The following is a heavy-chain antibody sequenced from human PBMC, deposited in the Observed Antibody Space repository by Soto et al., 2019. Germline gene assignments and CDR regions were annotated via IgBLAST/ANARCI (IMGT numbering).Heavy chain of an antibody. CDR1: GFTFSSYG. Sequence: GGSLRLSCAASGFTFSSYGMHWVRQAPGKGLEWVAVISYDGSNKYYADSVKGRFTISRDNSKNTLYLQMNSLRAEDTAVYYCAKDVVELTYYFDYWGQGTLVTVSS. CDR3: AKDVVELTYYFDY. V-gene: IGHV3-30*18. J-gene: IGHJ4*02. D-gene: IGHD1-7*01. CDR2: ISYDGSNK.